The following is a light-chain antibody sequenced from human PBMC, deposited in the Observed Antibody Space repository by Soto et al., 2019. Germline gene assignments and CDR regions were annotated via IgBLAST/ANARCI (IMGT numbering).Light chain of an antibody. Sequence: QSVLTQPASVSGSPGQSITISCTGTSSDVGGYNYVSWYQQHPGKAPKLMIYGVSNRPSGVSNRFSGSKSGNTASRTISGLQAEDEADYYCSSYTSSSTLYVFGTGTKVTVL. CDR2: GVS. V-gene: IGLV2-14*01. J-gene: IGLJ1*01. CDR1: SSDVGGYNY. CDR3: SSYTSSSTLYV.